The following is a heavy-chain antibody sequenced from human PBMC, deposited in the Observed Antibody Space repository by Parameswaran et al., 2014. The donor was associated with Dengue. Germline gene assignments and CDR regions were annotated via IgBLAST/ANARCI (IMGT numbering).Heavy chain of an antibody. D-gene: IGHD1-26*01. V-gene: IGHV4-59*08. J-gene: IGHJ1*01. Sequence: RWIRQPPGKGLEWIGYIVHMGNTTYNPSLESRVTISVDTAKSQFSLQLTSVTAADTGIYYCTRHAGASFQHWGQGALVTVSS. CDR2: IVHMGNT. CDR3: TRHAGASFQH.